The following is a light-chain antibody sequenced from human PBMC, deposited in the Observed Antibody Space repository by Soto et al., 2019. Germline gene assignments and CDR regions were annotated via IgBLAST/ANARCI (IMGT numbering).Light chain of an antibody. CDR1: SSNIGAGYD. Sequence: QLVLTQPPSVSGAPGQRVTISCTGSSSNIGAGYDVHWYQQLPGTAPKLLIYGNSNRPSGVPDRFSGSKSGTSASLAITGLHAEDEAAYYCQSYDSSLGVVFGGGTKLTVL. CDR3: QSYDSSLGVV. V-gene: IGLV1-40*01. J-gene: IGLJ2*01. CDR2: GNS.